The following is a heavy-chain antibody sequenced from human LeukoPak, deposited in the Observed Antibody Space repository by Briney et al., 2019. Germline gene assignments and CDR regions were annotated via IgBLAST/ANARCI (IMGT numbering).Heavy chain of an antibody. CDR1: GFTFSSYS. V-gene: IGHV3-21*01. D-gene: IGHD3-22*01. Sequence: GGSLRLSCTASGFTFSSYSMNWVRQAPGKGLEWVSSISSSSSYIYYADSVKGRFTISRDNAKNSLYLQMNSLRAEDTAVYYCARPSGYYDSSVAFDIWGQGTMVTVSS. CDR2: ISSSSSYI. J-gene: IGHJ3*02. CDR3: ARPSGYYDSSVAFDI.